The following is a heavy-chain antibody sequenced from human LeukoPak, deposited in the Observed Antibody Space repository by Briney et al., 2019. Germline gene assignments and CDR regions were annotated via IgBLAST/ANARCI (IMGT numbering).Heavy chain of an antibody. CDR3: ARRVNDILTGGTFDY. CDR2: IYSSGFT. D-gene: IGHD3-9*01. CDR1: GVSISSTSYY. V-gene: IGHV4-39*01. Sequence: SETLSLTCTVSGVSISSTSYYWGWLRQPPGMGLEWIVDIYSSGFTFYNPSLESRVTISVDTSKNQFSLKFRPVTAADTAMYYCARRVNDILTGGTFDYWGQGTLVPVSS. J-gene: IGHJ4*02.